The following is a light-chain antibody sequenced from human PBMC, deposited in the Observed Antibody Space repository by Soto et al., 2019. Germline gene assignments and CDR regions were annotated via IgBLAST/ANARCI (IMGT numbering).Light chain of an antibody. CDR1: QSVSSSY. V-gene: IGKV3-20*01. CDR3: QQYGST. J-gene: IGKJ3*01. CDR2: GAS. Sequence: EIVLTQSPGTLSLSPGERPTLSCRASQSVSSSYLAWYQQKPGQAPRLLIYGASSRATGIPDRFSGSGSGTDFTLTISRLEPEDFAVYYCQQYGSTFGPGTKVDIK.